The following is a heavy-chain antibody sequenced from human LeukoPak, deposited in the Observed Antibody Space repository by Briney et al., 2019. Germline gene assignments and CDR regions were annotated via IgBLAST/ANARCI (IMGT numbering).Heavy chain of an antibody. Sequence: ASVKVSCKASGYTFTSYGISWVRQAPGQGLEWMGWISGYKGNTNYAQKFQGRVTMTRDSSISTAYMELSSLRSEDTAVYYCARTLRRHCSGGSCYSPHLDYWGQGTLVTDSS. D-gene: IGHD2-15*01. J-gene: IGHJ4*02. V-gene: IGHV1-18*01. CDR1: GYTFTSYG. CDR2: ISGYKGNT. CDR3: ARTLRRHCSGGSCYSPHLDY.